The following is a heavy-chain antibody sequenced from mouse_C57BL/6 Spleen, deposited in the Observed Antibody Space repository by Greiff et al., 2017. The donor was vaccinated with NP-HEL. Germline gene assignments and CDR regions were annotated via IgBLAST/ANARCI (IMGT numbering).Heavy chain of an antibody. CDR1: GFTFSSYA. J-gene: IGHJ2*01. CDR3: ARDGDYDAYYLDY. CDR2: ISDGGSYT. D-gene: IGHD2-4*01. Sequence: DVMLVESGGGLVKPGGSLKLSCAASGFTFSSYAMSWVRQTPEKRLEWVATISDGGSYTYYPDNVKGRFTISRDNAKNNLYLQMSHLKSEDTAMYYCARDGDYDAYYLDYWGQGTTLTVSS. V-gene: IGHV5-4*01.